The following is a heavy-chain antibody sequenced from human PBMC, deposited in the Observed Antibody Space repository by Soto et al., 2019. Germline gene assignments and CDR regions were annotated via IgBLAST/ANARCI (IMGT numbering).Heavy chain of an antibody. D-gene: IGHD4-17*01. V-gene: IGHV3-21*01. Sequence: PGGSLRLSCAASGFTFSSYSMNWVRQAPGKGPEWVSSISSSSSYIYYADSVKGRFTISRDNAKNSLYLQMNSLRAEDTAVYYCARSPSMTTVSLDYWGQGTLVTVSS. CDR3: ARSPSMTTVSLDY. CDR2: ISSSSSYI. J-gene: IGHJ4*02. CDR1: GFTFSSYS.